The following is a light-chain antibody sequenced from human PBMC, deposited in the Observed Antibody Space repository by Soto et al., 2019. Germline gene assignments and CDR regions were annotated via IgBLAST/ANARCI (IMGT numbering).Light chain of an antibody. CDR1: SNDVGIYNY. Sequence: QSVLTQPASVSGSPGQSITISCTGTSNDVGIYNYVSWYQQHPGKAPKLMIYEVTNRPSGVSDRFSGSKSDNTASLTISGLQAEDEADYYCSSYTISSTWVFGGGTQLTVL. CDR3: SSYTISSTWV. J-gene: IGLJ7*01. CDR2: EVT. V-gene: IGLV2-14*01.